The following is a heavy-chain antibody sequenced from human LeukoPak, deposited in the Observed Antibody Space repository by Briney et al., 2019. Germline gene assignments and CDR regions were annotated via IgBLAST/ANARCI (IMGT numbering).Heavy chain of an antibody. CDR2: ISSTASSI. CDR1: GSTFSDYY. CDR3: ARSGILYALDN. D-gene: IGHD2-8*01. V-gene: IGHV3-11*04. Sequence: GGSLRLSCTASGSTFSDYYMTWIRQAQGKGLKWLSHISSTASSISYANSVKGRFTISRDNAKDSLYLEMNSLRVEDTAVYYCARSGILYALDNWGQGTLVTVSS. J-gene: IGHJ4*02.